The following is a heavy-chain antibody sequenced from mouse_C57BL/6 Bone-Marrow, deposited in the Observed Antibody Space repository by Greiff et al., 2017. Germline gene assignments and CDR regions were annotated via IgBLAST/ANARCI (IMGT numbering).Heavy chain of an antibody. CDR2: IYPSASET. D-gene: IGHD1-1*01. J-gene: IGHJ2*01. CDR1: GYTFTSYW. Sequence: QVQLQQSGAELVRPGSSVKLSCKASGYTFTSYWMDWVKQRPGQGLEWIGNIYPSASETPYNQKFKDKATLTVDKSSSTAYMQLSSLTSEDSAVYYGARGDYGSGFDYWGQGTTLTVSS. CDR3: ARGDYGSGFDY. V-gene: IGHV1-61*01.